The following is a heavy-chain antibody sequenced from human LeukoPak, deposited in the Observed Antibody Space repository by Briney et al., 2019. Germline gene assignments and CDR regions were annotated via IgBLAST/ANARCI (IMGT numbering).Heavy chain of an antibody. CDR3: AKDLAGSGSDPLDY. CDR2: ISYDGSNK. V-gene: IGHV3-30*18. CDR1: GFTFSSYG. J-gene: IGHJ4*02. D-gene: IGHD3-10*01. Sequence: GGSLRLSCAASGFTFSSYGMHWVRQAPGKGLEWVAVISYDGSNKYYADSVKGRFTISRDSSKNTLYLQMNSLRAEDTAVYYCAKDLAGSGSDPLDYWGQGTLVTVSS.